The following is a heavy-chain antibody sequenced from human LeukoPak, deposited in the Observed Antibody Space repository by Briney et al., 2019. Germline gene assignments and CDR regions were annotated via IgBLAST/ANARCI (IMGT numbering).Heavy chain of an antibody. J-gene: IGHJ4*02. CDR2: INHSGST. CDR3: ARIFFGGSGWYTKVGYFDY. CDR1: GGPFSGYY. D-gene: IGHD6-19*01. Sequence: PSETLSLTCAVYGGPFSGYYWSWLRQPPGKGLEWIGEINHSGSTNYNPSLKSRVTISVDTSKNQFSLKLSSVTAADTAVYYCARIFFGGSGWYTKVGYFDYWGQGTLVTVSS. V-gene: IGHV4-34*01.